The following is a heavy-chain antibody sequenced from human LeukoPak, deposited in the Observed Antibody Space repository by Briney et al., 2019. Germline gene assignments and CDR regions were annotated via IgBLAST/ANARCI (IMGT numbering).Heavy chain of an antibody. CDR2: LGQDGSEK. CDR1: GFTFSNYW. V-gene: IGHV3-7*01. J-gene: IGHJ3*02. D-gene: IGHD2-2*02. Sequence: GGSLRLSCAASGFTFSNYWMSWVRQAPGKGLEWVANLGQDGSEKYYADSVKGRFTISRDNAKNSLFLQMNNLRAEDTAVYYCARDPDIVVGPPGISYDAFDMWGLGTMVTVSS. CDR3: ARDPDIVVGPPGISYDAFDM.